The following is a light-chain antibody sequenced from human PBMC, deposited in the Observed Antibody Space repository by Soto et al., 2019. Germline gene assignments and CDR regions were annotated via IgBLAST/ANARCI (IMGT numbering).Light chain of an antibody. CDR1: QGITNF. CDR3: QKYSSAPLT. Sequence: DIQMTQSPXXLSSSVGDRVTITXRASQGITNFLAWYQQKPGKVPKLLIYTASTLQSGVPSRFSGSGFGTEFTLTISSLQPEDVATYYCQKYSSAPLTFGGGTKVDIK. J-gene: IGKJ4*01. CDR2: TAS. V-gene: IGKV1-27*01.